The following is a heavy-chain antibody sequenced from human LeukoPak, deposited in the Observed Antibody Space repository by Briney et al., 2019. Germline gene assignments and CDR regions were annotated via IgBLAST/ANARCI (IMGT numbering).Heavy chain of an antibody. J-gene: IGHJ4*02. CDR1: GGSISSYY. CDR2: IYYTGST. V-gene: IGHV4-59*01. CDR3: GRGGGLGWPFFDY. D-gene: IGHD3-16*01. Sequence: SETLSLTCTVSGGSISSYYWSWIRQPPGKGLECIGYIYYTGSTNYNPSLKSRVTIAVDTSKNQFSLKLTSVTAADTAVYYCGRGGGLGWPFFDYWGQGTLVTVSS.